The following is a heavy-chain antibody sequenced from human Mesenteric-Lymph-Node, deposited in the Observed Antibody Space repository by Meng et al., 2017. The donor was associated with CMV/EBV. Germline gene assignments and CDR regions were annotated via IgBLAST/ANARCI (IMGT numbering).Heavy chain of an antibody. J-gene: IGHJ1*01. CDR3: ARDARPYCSGTSCYPAPLQH. Sequence: SGGYYWTWIRQHPGKGLEWIGYIYYSGSTLYNPSLKSRVTISLDTSENQFSLKLSSVTAADTAVYYCARDARPYCSGTSCYPAPLQHWGQGTLVTVSS. CDR1: SGGYY. D-gene: IGHD2-2*01. CDR2: IYYSGST. V-gene: IGHV4-31*02.